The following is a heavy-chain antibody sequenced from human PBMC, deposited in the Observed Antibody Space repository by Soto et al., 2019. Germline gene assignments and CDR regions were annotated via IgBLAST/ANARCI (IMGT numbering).Heavy chain of an antibody. CDR1: GFTFSTYW. V-gene: IGHV3-74*01. Sequence: EVQLVESGGGLVQPGGSLRLSCAASGFTFSTYWMHWVRQAPGKGLVWVSRIKNDGSGTYYVDSVERRFTISRDNAKNTLYMQMNSLRAGGTAVYYCVRGDGDYYGGNGYLGRHWGQGTLVSVSS. D-gene: IGHD3-10*01. CDR3: VRGDGDYYGGNGYLGRH. J-gene: IGHJ4*02. CDR2: IKNDGSGT.